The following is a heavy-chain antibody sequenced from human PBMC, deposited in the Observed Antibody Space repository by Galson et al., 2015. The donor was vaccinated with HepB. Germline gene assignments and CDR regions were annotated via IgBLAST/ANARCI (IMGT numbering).Heavy chain of an antibody. CDR3: ARRSDSRPFDQ. V-gene: IGHV1-3*01. Sequence: SVKVSCKASGYTFTSYAMHWVRQAPGQRLEWMGWISPGNGNTKYSQEFQGRVHITRDTSASTVYMGLSSLRSEDTAVYYCARRSDSRPFDQWGQGSLVTVSS. CDR2: ISPGNGNT. J-gene: IGHJ4*02. CDR1: GYTFTSYA. D-gene: IGHD3-22*01.